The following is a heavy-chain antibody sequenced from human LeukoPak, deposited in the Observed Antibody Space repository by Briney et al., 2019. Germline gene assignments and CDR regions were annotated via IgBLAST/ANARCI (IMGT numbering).Heavy chain of an antibody. Sequence: GESLKLSCQGSGYSLTTYWIGWARQMPGKGLEWMGIIYPGDSDTRYSPSFQGQVTISADKSISTAYLQWSSLKASDTAIYYCARQATSATPIDYWGQGTLVTVSS. CDR3: ARQATSATPIDY. CDR1: GYSLTTYW. V-gene: IGHV5-51*01. CDR2: IYPGDSDT. J-gene: IGHJ4*02.